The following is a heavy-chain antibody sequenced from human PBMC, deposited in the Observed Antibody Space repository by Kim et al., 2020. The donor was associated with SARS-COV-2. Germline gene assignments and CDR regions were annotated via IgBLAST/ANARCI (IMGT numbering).Heavy chain of an antibody. V-gene: IGHV1-3*01. CDR1: GYTFTSYA. J-gene: IGHJ3*02. D-gene: IGHD3-3*01. CDR3: ARAITIFGVDPWVFDI. Sequence: ASVKVSCKASGYTFTSYAMHWVRQAPGQRLEWMGWINAGNGNTKYSQKFQGRVTITRDTSASTAYMELSSLRSEDTAVYYCARAITIFGVDPWVFDIWGQGTMVTVSS. CDR2: INAGNGNT.